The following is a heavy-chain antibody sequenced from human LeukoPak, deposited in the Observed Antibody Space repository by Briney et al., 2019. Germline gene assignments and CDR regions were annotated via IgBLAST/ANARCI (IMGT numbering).Heavy chain of an antibody. CDR2: IYHSGST. V-gene: IGHV4-39*07. Sequence: SETLSLICTVSGGSISSSSYYWGWIRQPPGKGLEWIGEIYHSGSTNYNPSLKSRVTISVDKSKNQFSLKLSSVTAADTAVYYCARESGSYSVTFDYWGQGTLVTVSS. CDR3: ARESGSYSVTFDY. CDR1: GGSISSSSYY. J-gene: IGHJ4*02. D-gene: IGHD1-26*01.